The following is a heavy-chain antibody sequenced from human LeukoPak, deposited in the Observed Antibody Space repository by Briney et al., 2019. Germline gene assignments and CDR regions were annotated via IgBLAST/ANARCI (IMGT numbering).Heavy chain of an antibody. D-gene: IGHD1-26*01. J-gene: IGHJ4*02. CDR2: IYYSGST. V-gene: IGHV4-30-4*08. CDR3: ARSGVMGSFGDY. Sequence: SETLSLTCTVSGGSISSGDYYWSWIRQLPGKGLEWIGYIYYSGSTYYNPSLKSRVTISVDTSKNQFSLKLSSVTAADTAVYYCARSGVMGSFGDYWGQGTLVTVSS. CDR1: GGSISSGDYY.